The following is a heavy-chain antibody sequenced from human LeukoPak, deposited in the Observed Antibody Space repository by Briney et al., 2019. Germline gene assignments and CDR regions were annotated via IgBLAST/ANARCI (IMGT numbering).Heavy chain of an antibody. Sequence: TGGSLRLSCAASGFTFSSYAMSWVRQAPGKGLQWVSAISGSGGSTYYADSVKGRFTISRDISKNTLYLQMNSLRAEDTAVYYCAKVGSYYAMSWFDPWGQGTLVTVSS. V-gene: IGHV3-23*01. J-gene: IGHJ5*02. CDR1: GFTFSSYA. CDR2: ISGSGGST. CDR3: AKVGSYYAMSWFDP. D-gene: IGHD1-26*01.